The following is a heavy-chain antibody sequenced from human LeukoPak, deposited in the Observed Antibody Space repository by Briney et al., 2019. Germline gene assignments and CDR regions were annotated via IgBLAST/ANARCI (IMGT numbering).Heavy chain of an antibody. D-gene: IGHD3-22*01. Sequence: PGGSLRLSCAASGFTFSDYYMTWIRQATGKGLEWVSYISSSGSIIYYADSVKGRFIISRDNAKNSLYLQMNSLRAEDTAVYFCARVGYDSSGRFVYGGQGTLVTFSS. J-gene: IGHJ4*02. CDR3: ARVGYDSSGRFVY. CDR1: GFTFSDYY. V-gene: IGHV3-11*04. CDR2: ISSSGSII.